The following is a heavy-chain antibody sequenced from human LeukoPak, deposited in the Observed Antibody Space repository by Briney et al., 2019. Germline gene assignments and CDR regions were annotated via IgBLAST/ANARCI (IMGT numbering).Heavy chain of an antibody. J-gene: IGHJ6*02. CDR2: IIPIFGTA. Sequence: SVKVSCKASGGTFSSYAISWVRQAPGQGLEWMGGIIPIFGTANYAQKFQGRVTITADESTSTAYMELSSLRSEDTAVYYCARKEVVTAIGYYGMDVWGQGTTVTVSS. CDR3: ARKEVVTAIGYYGMDV. V-gene: IGHV1-69*13. CDR1: GGTFSSYA. D-gene: IGHD2-21*02.